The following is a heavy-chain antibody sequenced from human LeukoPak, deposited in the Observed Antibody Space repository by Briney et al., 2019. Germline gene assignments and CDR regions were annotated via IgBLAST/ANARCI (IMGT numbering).Heavy chain of an antibody. CDR2: ISSSSSTI. Sequence: GGSLRLSCAASGFTFSSYTMNWVRQAPGKGLEWISYISSSSSTIYYADSVKGRFTTSRDNAKNSLYLQMNSLRIEDTAVYYCVSHGYWGQGTLVTVSS. J-gene: IGHJ4*02. CDR1: GFTFSSYT. V-gene: IGHV3-48*04. CDR3: VSHGY.